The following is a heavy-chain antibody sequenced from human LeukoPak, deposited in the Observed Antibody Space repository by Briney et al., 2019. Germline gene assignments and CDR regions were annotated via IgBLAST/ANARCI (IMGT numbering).Heavy chain of an antibody. V-gene: IGHV1-69*04. D-gene: IGHD3/OR15-3a*01. J-gene: IGHJ6*02. CDR1: GGTFSSYA. Sequence: SVKVSCKASGGTFSSYAISWVRQAPGQGLEWMGRIIPVLGIANYAQKFQGRVTITADKSTSTAYMELSSLRSEDTAVYYCARQGTGLDGMDVWGQGTTVTVSS. CDR3: ARQGTGLDGMDV. CDR2: IIPVLGIA.